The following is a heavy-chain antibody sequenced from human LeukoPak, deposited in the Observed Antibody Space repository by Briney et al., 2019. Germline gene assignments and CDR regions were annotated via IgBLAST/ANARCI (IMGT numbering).Heavy chain of an antibody. CDR1: GFSFSSYW. Sequence: GGSLRLSCVASGFSFSSYWMYWVRHAPGKGLVWVSRINTDGSTTSHADSVKGRFTISRDNAKNTLDLQMNSLRGEDTALYYCARGYCSGGSCYFDYWGQGTLVTVSS. D-gene: IGHD2-15*01. CDR3: ARGYCSGGSCYFDY. J-gene: IGHJ4*02. CDR2: INTDGSTT. V-gene: IGHV3-74*01.